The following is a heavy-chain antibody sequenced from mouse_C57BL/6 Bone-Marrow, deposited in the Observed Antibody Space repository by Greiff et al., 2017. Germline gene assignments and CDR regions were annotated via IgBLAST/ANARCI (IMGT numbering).Heavy chain of an antibody. CDR1: GFTFSDYY. CDR3: ARHRVVAYYYAMDY. Sequence: DVHLVESGGGLVQPGGSLKLSCAASGFTFSDYYMYWVRQTPEKRLEWVAYISNGGGSTYYPDTVKGRFTISRDNAKNTLYLQMSRLKSEDTAMYYCARHRVVAYYYAMDYWGQGTSVTVSS. D-gene: IGHD1-1*01. CDR2: ISNGGGST. V-gene: IGHV5-12*01. J-gene: IGHJ4*01.